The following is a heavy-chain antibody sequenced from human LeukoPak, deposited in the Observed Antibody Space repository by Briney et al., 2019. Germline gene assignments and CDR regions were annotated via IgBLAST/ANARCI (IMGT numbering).Heavy chain of an antibody. Sequence: GGALRLSCAASGCTFSTYSMNWVRQAGGKGLEGVSSISSSISYIYYADSVKGRFTISRDNAKNSLYLQMNSLRVEDTAVYYCARSPGSSWSFDYWGQGTLVTVSS. V-gene: IGHV3-21*01. J-gene: IGHJ4*02. CDR1: GCTFSTYS. CDR2: ISSSISYI. CDR3: ARSPGSSWSFDY. D-gene: IGHD6-13*01.